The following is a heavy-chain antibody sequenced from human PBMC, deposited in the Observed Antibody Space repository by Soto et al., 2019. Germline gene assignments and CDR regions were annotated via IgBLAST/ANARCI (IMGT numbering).Heavy chain of an antibody. Sequence: PGGSLRLSCAASGFTFSNAWMSWVRQAPGKGLEWVGRIKSKTDGGTTDYAAPVKGRFTISRDDSKNTLYLQMNSLKTEDTAVYYCTTDLVVVVVAATPGAFDIWGQGTMVTVS. V-gene: IGHV3-15*01. J-gene: IGHJ3*02. CDR3: TTDLVVVVVAATPGAFDI. CDR1: GFTFSNAW. CDR2: IKSKTDGGTT. D-gene: IGHD2-15*01.